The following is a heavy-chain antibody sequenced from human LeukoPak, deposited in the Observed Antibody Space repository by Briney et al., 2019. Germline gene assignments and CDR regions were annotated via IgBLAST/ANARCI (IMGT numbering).Heavy chain of an antibody. Sequence: SETLSLTCTVSGGSISSYYWSWILQPPRKGLEWIGYIYYSGSTNYNPSIKSRVTISVDTSKNQFSLKLSSVNAADRAVYYCARDSFGDGGYTSSTFDYWGQGTLVTVYS. CDR3: ARDSFGDGGYTSSTFDY. D-gene: IGHD6-13*01. J-gene: IGHJ4*02. CDR1: GGSISSYY. CDR2: IYYSGST. V-gene: IGHV4-59*01.